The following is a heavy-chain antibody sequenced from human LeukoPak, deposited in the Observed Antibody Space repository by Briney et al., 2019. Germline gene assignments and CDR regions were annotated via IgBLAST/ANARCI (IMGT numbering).Heavy chain of an antibody. CDR3: ARVETVAGIPFWN. J-gene: IGHJ4*02. CDR1: GFTVSSNY. Sequence: PGGSLRLSCAASGFTVSSNYMSWVRQAPGKGLEWVSVIYSGGSTYYADSVKGRFTISRDNSKNTLYLQMNSLRAEDTAVYYCARVETVAGIPFWNRGQGTLVTVSS. D-gene: IGHD3-3*01. V-gene: IGHV3-66*01. CDR2: IYSGGST.